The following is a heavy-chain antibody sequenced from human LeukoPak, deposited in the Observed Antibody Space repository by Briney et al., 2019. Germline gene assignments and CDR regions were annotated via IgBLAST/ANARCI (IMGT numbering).Heavy chain of an antibody. D-gene: IGHD5-24*01. CDR1: GYTFASYY. V-gene: IGHV1-46*01. Sequence: ASVKVSCKASGYTFASYYMHWVRQAPGQGLEWMGIINPSSGSTTYAQKFQGRVTMTRDTSTSTVYVELSSLRSEDTAVYYCVRSKMAGDYWGQGTLVTVSS. CDR3: VRSKMAGDY. J-gene: IGHJ4*02. CDR2: INPSSGST.